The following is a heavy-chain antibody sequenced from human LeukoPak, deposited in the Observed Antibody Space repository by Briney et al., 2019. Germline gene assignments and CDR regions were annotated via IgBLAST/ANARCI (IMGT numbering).Heavy chain of an antibody. D-gene: IGHD4-17*01. CDR3: ARGRYGDYGFDH. CDR1: GVSISNYY. Sequence: SETLSLTCTVSGVSISNYYWSWLRQPPGKELEWIGYLYYSGSTNYNPSFKSRVTMSEDTSKNQFSLKLNSTTAADTAVYFCARGRYGDYGFDHWGQGTLVTVSS. V-gene: IGHV4-59*01. CDR2: LYYSGST. J-gene: IGHJ4*02.